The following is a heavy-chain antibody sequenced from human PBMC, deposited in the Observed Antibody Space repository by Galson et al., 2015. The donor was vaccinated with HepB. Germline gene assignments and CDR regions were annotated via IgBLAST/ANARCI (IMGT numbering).Heavy chain of an antibody. Sequence: LSLTCAVSGGSINNYYWSWIRQPPGKGLEWIGYIHYSGSTSYNPSLKSRVTISVDTSKNQFSLELSSVTAADTAVYYCARRGWYFDLWGRGTLVTVSS. CDR1: GGSINNYY. CDR3: ARRGWYFDL. J-gene: IGHJ2*01. CDR2: IHYSGST. V-gene: IGHV4-59*08.